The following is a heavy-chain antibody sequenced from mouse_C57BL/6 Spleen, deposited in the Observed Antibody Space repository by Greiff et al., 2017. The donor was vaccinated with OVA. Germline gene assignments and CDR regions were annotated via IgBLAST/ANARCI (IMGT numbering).Heavy chain of an antibody. J-gene: IGHJ3*01. Sequence: QVQLQQSGAELVKPGASVKLSCKASGYTFTSYWMQWVKQRPGQGLEWIGEIDPSDSYTNYNQKFKGKATLTVDTSSSTAYMQLSSLTSEDSAVYYCARRKDSSGYDWFAYWGRGTLVTVSA. CDR2: IDPSDSYT. D-gene: IGHD3-2*02. CDR1: GYTFTSYW. CDR3: ARRKDSSGYDWFAY. V-gene: IGHV1-50*01.